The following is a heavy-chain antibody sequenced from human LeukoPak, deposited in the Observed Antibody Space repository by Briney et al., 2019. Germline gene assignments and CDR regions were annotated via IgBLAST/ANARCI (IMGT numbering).Heavy chain of an antibody. D-gene: IGHD6-19*01. CDR1: GYTFTSYY. Sequence: GASVKVSCKASGYTFTSYYMHWVRQAPGQGLEWMGIINPSGGSTSYAQKFQGRVTMTSDMSTSTVYMELSSLRSEDTAVYYCARDIGRSSGWYGVITYWGQGTLVTVSS. CDR2: INPSGGST. V-gene: IGHV1-46*01. J-gene: IGHJ4*02. CDR3: ARDIGRSSGWYGVITY.